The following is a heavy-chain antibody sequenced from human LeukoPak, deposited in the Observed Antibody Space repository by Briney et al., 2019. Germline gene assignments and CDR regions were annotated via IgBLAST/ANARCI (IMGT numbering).Heavy chain of an antibody. Sequence: PSETLSLTCTVSGGSVSSGSYYWSWIRQPPGKGLEWIGYIYYSGSTNYNPSLKSRVTISVDTSKNQFSLKLSSVTAADTAVYYCARACGLRPLDYWGQGTLVTVSS. D-gene: IGHD5-12*01. V-gene: IGHV4-61*01. CDR2: IYYSGST. J-gene: IGHJ4*02. CDR1: GGSVSSGSYY. CDR3: ARACGLRPLDY.